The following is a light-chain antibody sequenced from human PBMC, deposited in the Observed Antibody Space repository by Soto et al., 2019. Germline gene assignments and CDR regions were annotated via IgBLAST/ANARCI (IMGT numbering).Light chain of an antibody. Sequence: QSVLTHPASLSGSPGQSITISCTGTISDVGGYNSVSWYRHHPGKAPKLMIYEVSNRPSGVSDRFSGSKSGNTASLTISGLQAEDEADYYCSSYTTNTGIDYVFRTGTKVTVL. V-gene: IGLV2-14*01. CDR2: EVS. CDR3: SSYTTNTGIDYV. CDR1: ISDVGGYNS. J-gene: IGLJ1*01.